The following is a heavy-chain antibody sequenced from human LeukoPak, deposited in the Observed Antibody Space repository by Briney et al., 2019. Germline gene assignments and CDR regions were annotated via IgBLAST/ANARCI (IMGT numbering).Heavy chain of an antibody. CDR2: ISYVGSNK. D-gene: IGHD3-22*01. J-gene: IGHJ6*03. Sequence: GGSLRLSCAASGFTFSSYAMHWVRQAPGKGLEWVAVISYVGSNKYYADSVKGRFTISRDNFTDTLYLQMNSLRAEDTAVYYCARDHPSHDSSGYPYYYYYYMDVWGKGTTVTVSS. CDR1: GFTFSSYA. V-gene: IGHV3-30*01. CDR3: ARDHPSHDSSGYPYYYYYYMDV.